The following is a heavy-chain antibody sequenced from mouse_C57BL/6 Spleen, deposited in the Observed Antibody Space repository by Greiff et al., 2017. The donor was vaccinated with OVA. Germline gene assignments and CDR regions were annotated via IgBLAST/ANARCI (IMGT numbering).Heavy chain of an antibody. D-gene: IGHD1-1*01. CDR1: GYTFTSYG. CDR2: IYPRSGNT. CDR3: ASENGSSLDY. Sequence: VKLQQSGAELARPGASVKLSCKASGYTFTSYGISWVKQRTGQGLEWIGEIYPRSGNTYYNEKFKGKATLTADKSSSTAYMELRSLTSEDSAVYFCASENGSSLDYWGQGTTLTVSS. J-gene: IGHJ2*01. V-gene: IGHV1-81*01.